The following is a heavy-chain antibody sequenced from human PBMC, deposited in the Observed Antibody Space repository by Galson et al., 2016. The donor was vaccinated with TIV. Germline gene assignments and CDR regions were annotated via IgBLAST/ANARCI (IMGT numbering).Heavy chain of an antibody. V-gene: IGHV4-59*11. CDR3: VRGGYCSGGKCRAGWFDP. D-gene: IGHD2-15*01. CDR1: GGSISNHY. J-gene: IGHJ5*02. Sequence: ETLSLTCTVSGGSISNHYWSWIRQPPGKGLEYIGYIYYSGSTNYNPSLKSRVTISLATSKNQFSLRLSSVTAADTAFYYCVRGGYCSGGKCRAGWFDPWGQGTLVTVSS. CDR2: IYYSGST.